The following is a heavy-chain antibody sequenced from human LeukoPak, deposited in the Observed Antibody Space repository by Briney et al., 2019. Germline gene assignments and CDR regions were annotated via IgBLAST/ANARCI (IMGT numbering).Heavy chain of an antibody. J-gene: IGHJ4*02. CDR1: GGSISSYY. Sequence: SETLSLTCTVSGGSISSYYWSWIRQPPGKGLEWIGYIYYSGSTNYNPSLKSRVTISVDTSKNQFSLKLSSVTAADTAVYYCASHTDSSGWYLLGYWGQGTLVTVSS. V-gene: IGHV4-59*01. D-gene: IGHD6-19*01. CDR2: IYYSGST. CDR3: ASHTDSSGWYLLGY.